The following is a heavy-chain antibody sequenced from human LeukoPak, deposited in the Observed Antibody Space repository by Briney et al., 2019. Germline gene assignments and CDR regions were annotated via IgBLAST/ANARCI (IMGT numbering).Heavy chain of an antibody. CDR1: GFTFSYYA. V-gene: IGHV3-30*01. D-gene: IGHD2-15*01. CDR2: ISNNGTNK. Sequence: AGGSLRLSCAASGFTFSYYAMDWIRQAPGKGLEWVAVISNNGTNKYYADSVKGRFTISRDNSKNTLYLQMNSLRADDTAVYFCARSTGDCSGGTCYSDFDCWGQGTLVTVSS. CDR3: ARSTGDCSGGTCYSDFDC. J-gene: IGHJ4*02.